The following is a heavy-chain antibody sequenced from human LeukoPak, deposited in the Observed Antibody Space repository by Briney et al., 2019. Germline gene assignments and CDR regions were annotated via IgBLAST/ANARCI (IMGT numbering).Heavy chain of an antibody. CDR3: AKEAQTWIQLWLDY. D-gene: IGHD5-18*01. Sequence: GGSLRLSCAASGFTFSSYAMSWVRQAPGKGLAWVSTISGGGGSTYYADSVKGRFTISRDNSKNTLYLQMNSLRAEDTAVYYCAKEAQTWIQLWLDYWGQGTLVTVSS. CDR1: GFTFSSYA. J-gene: IGHJ4*02. V-gene: IGHV3-23*01. CDR2: ISGGGGST.